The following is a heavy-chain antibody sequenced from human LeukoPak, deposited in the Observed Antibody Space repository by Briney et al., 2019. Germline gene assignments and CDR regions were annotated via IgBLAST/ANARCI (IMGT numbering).Heavy chain of an antibody. CDR3: AIYELGYCSGGSCYEAFDL. V-gene: IGHV4-34*01. Sequence: PSETLSLTCAAYGGSFSGYYWSWIRQPPGKGLEWIGEINHSGSTNYSPPLKSRVTISVDRSKNQFSLKLSSVTAADTAVYYCAIYELGYCSGGSCYEAFDLWGRGTLVTVSS. J-gene: IGHJ2*01. CDR2: INHSGST. D-gene: IGHD2-15*01. CDR1: GGSFSGYY.